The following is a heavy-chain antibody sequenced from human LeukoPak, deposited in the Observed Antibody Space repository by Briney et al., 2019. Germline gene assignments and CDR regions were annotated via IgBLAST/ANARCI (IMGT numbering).Heavy chain of an antibody. D-gene: IGHD3-10*01. J-gene: IGHJ3*02. Sequence: GGSLRLSCAASGFTVSSNYVSWVRQAPGKGLEWVSVIYSGGSTYYADSVKGRFTISRDNSKNTLYLQMNSLRAEDTAVYYCAKDSSKGESYAFTIWGQGTMVTVSS. CDR2: IYSGGST. CDR1: GFTVSSNY. CDR3: AKDSSKGESYAFTI. V-gene: IGHV3-53*01.